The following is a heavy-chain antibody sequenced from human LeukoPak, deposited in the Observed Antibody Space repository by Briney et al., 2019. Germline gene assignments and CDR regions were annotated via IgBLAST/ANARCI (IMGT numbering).Heavy chain of an antibody. CDR1: GGSISSYY. Sequence: SETLSLTCTVSGGSISSYYWSWIRQPPGKGLEWIGYIYYSGSTNYNPSLKSRVTISVDTSKNQFSLKLSSVTAADTAVYYCASCFYGSGSYYNDYWGQGTLVTVSS. J-gene: IGHJ4*02. D-gene: IGHD3-10*01. CDR2: IYYSGST. V-gene: IGHV4-59*12. CDR3: ASCFYGSGSYYNDY.